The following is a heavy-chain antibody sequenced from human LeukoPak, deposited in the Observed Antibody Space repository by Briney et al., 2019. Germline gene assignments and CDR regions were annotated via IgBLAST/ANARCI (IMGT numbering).Heavy chain of an antibody. J-gene: IGHJ4*02. CDR1: GYTFTNYG. CDR2: ISAYNGHT. D-gene: IGHD3-10*01. V-gene: IGHV1-18*01. Sequence: ASVKVSCKASGYTFTNYGITWVRQAPGQGLEWVGWISAYNGHTNYAQNLQGRVTMTTDTSTSTAYMGLRSLTSDDTAVYYCARDGSGPGFDYWGQGTLVTVSS. CDR3: ARDGSGPGFDY.